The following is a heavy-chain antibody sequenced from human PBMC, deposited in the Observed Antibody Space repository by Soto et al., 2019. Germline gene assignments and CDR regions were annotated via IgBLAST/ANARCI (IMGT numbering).Heavy chain of an antibody. Sequence: QVQLQQWGAGLLKPSETLSLTCAVYGGSFSGYYWSWIRQPPGKGLEWIGEINHSGSTNYNPSLTSRSIIRVDXSKDQFSLKLSSVTAADTAVYYCARFSRISTWFDPWGQGTLVTVSS. CDR3: ARFSRISTWFDP. V-gene: IGHV4-34*01. J-gene: IGHJ5*02. D-gene: IGHD1-20*01. CDR1: GGSFSGYY. CDR2: INHSGST.